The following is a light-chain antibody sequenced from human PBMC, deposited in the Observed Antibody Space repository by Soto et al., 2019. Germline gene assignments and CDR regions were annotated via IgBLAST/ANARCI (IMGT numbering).Light chain of an antibody. J-gene: IGKJ3*01. V-gene: IGKV3-11*01. CDR1: QSVSTY. Sequence: EIVLTQSPATLSLSPGERATLSCRASQSVSTYLAWYQQKPGQAPRLLIYDASNRATGIPARFSGSGSGTAVTTTISSLEHADFAVYYCQQHSNRHRGTFGHGTKVDFK. CDR3: QQHSNRHRGT. CDR2: DAS.